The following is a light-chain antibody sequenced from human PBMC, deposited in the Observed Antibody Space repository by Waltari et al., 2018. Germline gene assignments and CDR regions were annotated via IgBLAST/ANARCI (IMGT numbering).Light chain of an antibody. CDR3: CSYAGSHVV. CDR1: SSDVGSSNL. Sequence: QSALTQPASVSGSPGQSITISCTGTSSDVGSSNLVSWYQQHPGKAPKLMIYEGSTRPAGVSNCFSGSKSGNTASLTIAGLQAEDEADYYCCSYAGSHVVFGGGTKLTVL. CDR2: EGS. J-gene: IGLJ2*01. V-gene: IGLV2-23*01.